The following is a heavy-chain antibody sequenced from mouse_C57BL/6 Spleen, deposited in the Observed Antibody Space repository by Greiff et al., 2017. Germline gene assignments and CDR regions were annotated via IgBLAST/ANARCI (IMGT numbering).Heavy chain of an antibody. V-gene: IGHV1-15*01. CDR1: GYTFTDYE. J-gene: IGHJ3*01. CDR3: TRREAY. Sequence: SGAELVRPGASVTLSCKASGYTFTDYEMHWVKQTPVHGLEWIGAIDPETGGTAYNQKFKGKAILTADKSSSTAYMELRSLTSEDSAVYYCTRREAYWGQGTLVTVSA. CDR2: IDPETGGT.